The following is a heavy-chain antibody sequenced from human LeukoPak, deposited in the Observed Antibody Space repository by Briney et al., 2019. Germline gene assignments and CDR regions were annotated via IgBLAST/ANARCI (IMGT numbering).Heavy chain of an antibody. CDR3: SGSGYYYPGAFDI. CDR2: IKSKTDGGTT. Sequence: GGSLRLSCVASGFTFSNAWMSRVRQAPGKGLEWVGRIKSKTDGGTTDYAAPVKGRFTISRDDSKNTLYLQMNSLKTEDTAVYYCSGSGYYYPGAFDIWGQGTMVTVSS. D-gene: IGHD3-22*01. V-gene: IGHV3-15*01. CDR1: GFTFSNAW. J-gene: IGHJ3*02.